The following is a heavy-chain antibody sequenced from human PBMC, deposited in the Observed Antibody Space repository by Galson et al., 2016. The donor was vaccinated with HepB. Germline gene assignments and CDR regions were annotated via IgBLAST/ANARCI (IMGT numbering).Heavy chain of an antibody. D-gene: IGHD1-1*01. J-gene: IGHJ6*02. Sequence: SLRLSCAASGFSFGDYYMTWIRQAPGKGLEWVSYISSTSTTIYYADSVKGRFTISRDKAKNALYLQMTSLTADDTAVYFCSGERLEGRDLGTFEIWGQGTTGTVSS. CDR2: ISSTSTTI. CDR3: SGERLEGRDLGTFEI. CDR1: GFSFGDYY. V-gene: IGHV3-11*04.